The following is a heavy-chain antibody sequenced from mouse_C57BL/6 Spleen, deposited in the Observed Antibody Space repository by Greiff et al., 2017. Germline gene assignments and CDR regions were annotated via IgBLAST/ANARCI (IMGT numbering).Heavy chain of an antibody. CDR3: ATTYYDYNEGFDD. Sequence: VQLQQPGAELVKPGASVKMSCKASGYTFTSYWITWVTQRPGQGLAWIGDIYPGSGSTNYNEKFKSKATLTVDTSSSTAYMQLSSLTSEDSAVYYCATTYYDYNEGFDDWGQGTTLTVSS. CDR1: GYTFTSYW. V-gene: IGHV1-55*01. CDR2: IYPGSGST. J-gene: IGHJ2*01. D-gene: IGHD2-4*01.